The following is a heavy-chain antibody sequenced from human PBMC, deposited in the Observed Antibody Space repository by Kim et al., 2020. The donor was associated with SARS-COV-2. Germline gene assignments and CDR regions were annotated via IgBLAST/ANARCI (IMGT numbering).Heavy chain of an antibody. CDR1: GSPLITDYY. D-gene: IGHD1-26*01. V-gene: IGHV4-38-2*02. CDR2: MHHGGNT. Sequence: SETLSLTCNVSGSPLITDYYWTWIRQTPGKGLEWIASMHHGGNTYYNPSLKSRVSISLNMSKNYFSLTLTSVTAADTAVYFCASRKRGAADCWFAPWGQGTRVTVSA. CDR3: ASRKRGAADCWFAP. J-gene: IGHJ5*02.